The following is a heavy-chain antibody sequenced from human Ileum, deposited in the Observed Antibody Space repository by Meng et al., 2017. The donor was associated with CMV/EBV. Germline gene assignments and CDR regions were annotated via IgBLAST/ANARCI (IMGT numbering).Heavy chain of an antibody. CDR2: CDSSGKT. V-gene: IGHV4-39*02. CDR3: ARGAYCGGDCHYYCYYGVDV. J-gene: IGHJ6*02. CDR1: GGSINSSGDY. D-gene: IGHD2-21*02. Sequence: GSLRLSCTVTGGSINSSGDYWGWIRQHPGRGLEWIGSCDSSGKTYYNPSLKSRVSRSADTSKTHFSLSLRSVTAADTAVYYGARGAYCGGDCHYYCYYGVDVWGQGTTVTVSS.